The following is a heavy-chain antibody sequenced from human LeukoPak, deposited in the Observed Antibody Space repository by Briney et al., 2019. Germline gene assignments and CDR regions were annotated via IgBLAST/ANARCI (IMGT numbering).Heavy chain of an antibody. CDR2: ISSSGSTI. V-gene: IGHV3-48*03. D-gene: IGHD6-19*01. J-gene: IGHJ5*02. Sequence: GGSLRLSCAASGFTFSSYEMNWVRQAPGKGLEWVSYISSSGSTIYYADSVKGRFTISRDNAKNSLYLQMNSLRAEDTAVYYCARDASSRQWLVPTDNWFDPWGQGTLVTVSS. CDR3: ARDASSRQWLVPTDNWFDP. CDR1: GFTFSSYE.